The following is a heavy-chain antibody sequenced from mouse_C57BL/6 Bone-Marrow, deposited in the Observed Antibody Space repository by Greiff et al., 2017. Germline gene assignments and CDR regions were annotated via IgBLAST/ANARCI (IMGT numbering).Heavy chain of an antibody. Sequence: QVQLKESGAELVKPGASVKMSCKASGYTFTTYPIEWMKQNHGKSLEWIGNFHPYNDDTKYNEKFKGKATLTVEKSSSTVYLELSRLSSDYSAVYYCARTWTYYFWFAYWGQGTLVTVSA. J-gene: IGHJ3*01. V-gene: IGHV1-47*01. CDR3: ARTWTYYFWFAY. D-gene: IGHD2-10*01. CDR1: GYTFTTYP. CDR2: FHPYNDDT.